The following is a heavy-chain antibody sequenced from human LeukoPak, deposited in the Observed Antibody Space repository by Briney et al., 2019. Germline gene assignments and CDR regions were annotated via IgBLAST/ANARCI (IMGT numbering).Heavy chain of an antibody. V-gene: IGHV3-7*01. CDR3: ARDSEGGPEMATIIGWFDP. CDR2: IKQDGSEK. D-gene: IGHD5-24*01. J-gene: IGHJ5*02. CDR1: GFTFSSYW. Sequence: GGSLRLSCAASGFTFSSYWMSWVRQAPGKGLEWVANIKQDGSEKYYVDSVKGRFTISRDNAKNSLYLQMNSLRAEDTAVYYCARDSEGGPEMATIIGWFDPWGQGTLVTVSS.